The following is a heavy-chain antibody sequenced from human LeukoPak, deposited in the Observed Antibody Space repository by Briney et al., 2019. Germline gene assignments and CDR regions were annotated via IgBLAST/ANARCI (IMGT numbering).Heavy chain of an antibody. J-gene: IGHJ5*02. CDR3: ARDLYYYDSGAPNWFDP. V-gene: IGHV1-18*01. D-gene: IGHD3-22*01. Sequence: GESLKISCKGSGYSFTSYGISWVRQAPGQGLEWMGWISAYNGNTNYAQKLQGRVTMTTDTSTSTAYMELRSLRSDDTAVYYCARDLYYYDSGAPNWFDPWGQGTLVTVSS. CDR1: GYSFTSYG. CDR2: ISAYNGNT.